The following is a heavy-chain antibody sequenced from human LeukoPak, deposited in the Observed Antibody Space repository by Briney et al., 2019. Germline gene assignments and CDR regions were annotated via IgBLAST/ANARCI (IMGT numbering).Heavy chain of an antibody. CDR2: INHSGST. J-gene: IGHJ4*02. V-gene: IGHV4-39*07. CDR1: GGSIRSSSYY. D-gene: IGHD6-19*01. CDR3: ARPGEREFIRGPRRYSSGWYLY. Sequence: PSETLSLTCTVSGGSIRSSSYYWSWIRQPPGKGLEWIGEINHSGSTNYNPSLKSRVTISVDTSKNQFSLKLSSVTAADTAVYYCARPGEREFIRGPRRYSSGWYLYWGQGTLVTVSS.